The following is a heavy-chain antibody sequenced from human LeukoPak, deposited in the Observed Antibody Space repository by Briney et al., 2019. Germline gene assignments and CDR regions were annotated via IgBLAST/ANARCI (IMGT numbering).Heavy chain of an antibody. CDR3: AGAGIAVAGNAEYFQH. J-gene: IGHJ1*01. CDR1: GYSFTSYW. V-gene: IGHV5-10-1*01. D-gene: IGHD6-19*01. Sequence: PGESLRISCKGSGYSFTSYWISWVRQMPGKGLEWMGRIDPSDSYTNYSPSFQGHVTVSADKSISTAYLQWSSLKASDTAMYYCAGAGIAVAGNAEYFQHWGQGAPFTVSS. CDR2: IDPSDSYT.